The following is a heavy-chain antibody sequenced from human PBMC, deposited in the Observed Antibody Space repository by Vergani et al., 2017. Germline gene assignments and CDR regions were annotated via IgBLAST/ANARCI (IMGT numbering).Heavy chain of an antibody. CDR3: ARADILTGYYTPYFDY. J-gene: IGHJ4*02. D-gene: IGHD3-9*01. CDR1: GYSISSGYY. V-gene: IGHV4-38-2*01. CDR2: IYHSGRT. Sequence: QVQLQESGPGLVKPSETLSLTCAVSGYSISSGYYWGWIRQPPGKGLEWIGSIYHSGRTYYNPSLKSRVTISVDTSKNQFSLKLSSVTAADTAVYYCARADILTGYYTPYFDYWGQGTLVTVSS.